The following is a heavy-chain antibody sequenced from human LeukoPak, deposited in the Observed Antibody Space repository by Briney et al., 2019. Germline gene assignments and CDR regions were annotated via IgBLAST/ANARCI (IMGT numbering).Heavy chain of an antibody. CDR1: GFTFRSYW. CDR3: ARDGILGSHDC. Sequence: GGSLRLSCAASGFTFRSYWMHWVRQTPGKGLVWVSHINNDGSDTSYADSVKGRFTITRDNAKNTLFLQMNRLRAEDTAVYYCARDGILGSHDCWGQGTLVTVSS. D-gene: IGHD3-3*02. J-gene: IGHJ4*02. CDR2: INNDGSDT. V-gene: IGHV3-74*01.